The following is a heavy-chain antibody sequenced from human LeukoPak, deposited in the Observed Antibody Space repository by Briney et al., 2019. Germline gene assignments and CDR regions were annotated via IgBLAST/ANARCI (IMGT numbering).Heavy chain of an antibody. V-gene: IGHV3-48*04. CDR2: ISGSSSTI. Sequence: GGSLRLSCAASGFTFSRYSMNWVRQSPGKGLEWLSYISGSSSTIYYADSVKGRFTVSRDNAKNSLYLQMISLTAEDSALYYCTKLIVVAGDDYWGQGTLVTVSS. CDR1: GFTFSRYS. J-gene: IGHJ4*02. CDR3: TKLIVVAGDDY. D-gene: IGHD6-19*01.